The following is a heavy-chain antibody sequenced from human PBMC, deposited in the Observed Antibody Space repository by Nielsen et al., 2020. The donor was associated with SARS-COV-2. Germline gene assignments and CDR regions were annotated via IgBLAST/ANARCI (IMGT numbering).Heavy chain of an antibody. J-gene: IGHJ4*02. CDR2: ISSSSSYI. V-gene: IGHV3-21*01. Sequence: GESLKISCAASGFTVSSNYMSWVRQAPGKGLEWVSSISSSSSYIYYADSVKGRFTISRDNAKNSLYLQMNSLRAEDTAVYYCALVPAAQGPPYWGQGTLVTVSS. CDR1: GFTVSSNY. D-gene: IGHD2-2*01. CDR3: ALVPAAQGPPY.